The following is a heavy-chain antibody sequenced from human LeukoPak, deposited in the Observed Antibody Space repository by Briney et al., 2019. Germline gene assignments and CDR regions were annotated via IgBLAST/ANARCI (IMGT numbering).Heavy chain of an antibody. CDR1: GGSISSGGYS. CDR2: IYHSGST. Sequence: SQTLSLTCAASGGSISSGGYSWSWIRQPPGKGLEWIGYIYHSGSTYYNPSLKSRVTISVDRSKNQFSLKLSSVTAADTAVYYCARANCSSTSCYPYYYYGMDVWGQGTTVTVSS. J-gene: IGHJ6*02. V-gene: IGHV4-30-2*01. D-gene: IGHD2-2*01. CDR3: ARANCSSTSCYPYYYYGMDV.